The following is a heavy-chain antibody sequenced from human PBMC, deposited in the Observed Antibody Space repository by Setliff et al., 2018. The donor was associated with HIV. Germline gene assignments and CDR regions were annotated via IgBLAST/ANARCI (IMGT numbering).Heavy chain of an antibody. Sequence: GGSLRLSCVASGFTLDDYVMHWVRQAPGKGLEWVSGISWSSGSIDSADSVKGRFTISRDNAKNSLYLQMNSLRPEDTALYYCAKDHGFPPWPSHSSDSMDYWGQGTLVTVSS. D-gene: IGHD6-19*01. CDR1: GFTLDDYV. J-gene: IGHJ4*02. V-gene: IGHV3-9*01. CDR2: ISWSSGSI. CDR3: AKDHGFPPWPSHSSDSMDY.